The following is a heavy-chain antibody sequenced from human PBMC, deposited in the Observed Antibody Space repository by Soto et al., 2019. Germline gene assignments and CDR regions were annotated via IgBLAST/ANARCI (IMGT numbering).Heavy chain of an antibody. V-gene: IGHV1-18*01. CDR3: AGGGTPSDY. J-gene: IGHJ4*02. D-gene: IGHD3-16*01. Sequence: QVQLVQSGAEVKKPGASVKVSCKASGYTFTNFGISWVRQAPGQGLEWMGWISAYNGNTNYAQKFQGRVTMTTDTSTSPAYMEVRSLRFDDTAVYYGAGGGTPSDYWGQGTLVTVSS. CDR1: GYTFTNFG. CDR2: ISAYNGNT.